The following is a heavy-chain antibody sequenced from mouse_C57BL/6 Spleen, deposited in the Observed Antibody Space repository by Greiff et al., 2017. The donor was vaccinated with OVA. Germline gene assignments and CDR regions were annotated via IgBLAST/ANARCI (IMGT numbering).Heavy chain of an antibody. CDR1: GYTFTSYW. V-gene: IGHV1-59*01. CDR2: IDPSDSYT. CDR3: ARGGTAQYYFDY. D-gene: IGHD3-2*02. Sequence: QVQLQQPGAELVRPGTSVKLSCKASGYTFTSYWMHWVQQSPGQGLEWIGVIDPSDSYTNYNQKFKGKATLTVDTSSSTAYMQLSSLTSEDAAVYCCARGGTAQYYFDYWGQGTTLTVSS. J-gene: IGHJ2*01.